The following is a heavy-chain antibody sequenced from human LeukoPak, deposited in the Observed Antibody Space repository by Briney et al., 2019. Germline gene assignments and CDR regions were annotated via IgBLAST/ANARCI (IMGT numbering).Heavy chain of an antibody. J-gene: IGHJ4*02. Sequence: GGSLRLSCAASGFTFDDYAMHWVRQAPGKGLEWVSGISWNSGNIGYADSVKGRFTISRDNAKNSLYLQMNSLRDEDTAVYYCARVGYYYDSSADYWGQGTLVTVSS. CDR3: ARVGYYYDSSADY. D-gene: IGHD3-22*01. CDR2: ISWNSGNI. CDR1: GFTFDDYA. V-gene: IGHV3-9*01.